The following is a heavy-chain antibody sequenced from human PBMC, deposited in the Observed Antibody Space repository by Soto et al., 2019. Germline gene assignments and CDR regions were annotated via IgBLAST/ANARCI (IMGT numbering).Heavy chain of an antibody. J-gene: IGHJ4*02. Sequence: QVQLQESGPGLVKPSQTLSLTCTVSGDSIRSSGFYWSWIRQHPAKGLEWIGSIHSNGNTLYDPSLKNRSTLSFGTSYNQFSLKLKSVTAADTAVYFCARVRQYGDYVDHWGKGTLVAVSA. CDR3: ARVRQYGDYVDH. V-gene: IGHV4-31*03. CDR1: GDSIRSSGFY. D-gene: IGHD4-17*01. CDR2: IHSNGNT.